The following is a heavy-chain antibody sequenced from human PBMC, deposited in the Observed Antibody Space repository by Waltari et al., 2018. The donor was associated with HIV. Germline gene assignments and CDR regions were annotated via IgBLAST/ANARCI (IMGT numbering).Heavy chain of an antibody. J-gene: IGHJ5*02. Sequence: EVQLVESGGAIVKPGESLRLSWAVPGMSFIHAWMSWVRQAPGKGLEWIARITTKADGESVDYAEVVRDRFTITRDDSTSTLFLQMSSLKTEDTALYYCSTSGWLDHWGQGTRVTVSS. CDR1: GMSFIHAW. CDR3: STSGWLDH. D-gene: IGHD6-25*01. CDR2: ITTKADGESV. V-gene: IGHV3-15*02.